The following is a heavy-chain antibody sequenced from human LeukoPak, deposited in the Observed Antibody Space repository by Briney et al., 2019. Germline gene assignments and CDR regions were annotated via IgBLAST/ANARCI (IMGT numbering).Heavy chain of an antibody. CDR3: AKDPVNGFNYFDF. D-gene: IGHD2-8*01. CDR2: VSGSGDGR. Sequence: GGSLRLSCAASGFTFSSHAMGWVRQAPGKGLEWVSTVSGSGDGRYYADSVKGRFTISRDNSKDTLYLQINSLRVEDTAVYYCAKDPVNGFNYFDFWGQGTLVTVSS. V-gene: IGHV3-23*01. CDR1: GFTFSSHA. J-gene: IGHJ4*02.